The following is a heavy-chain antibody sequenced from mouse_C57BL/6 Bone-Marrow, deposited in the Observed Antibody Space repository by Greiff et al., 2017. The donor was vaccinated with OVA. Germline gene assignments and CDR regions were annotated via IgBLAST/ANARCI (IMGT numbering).Heavy chain of an antibody. J-gene: IGHJ3*01. D-gene: IGHD2-3*01. CDR1: GFTFSSYG. CDR2: ISSGGSYT. CDR3: ARRMAWFAY. V-gene: IGHV5-6*01. Sequence: EVQGVESGGDLVKPGGSLKLSCAASGFTFSSYGLPWVRQTPDKRLEWVATISSGGSYTYYPDSVKGRFTISRDNATTTLYLQRGILKSEDTAMYYCARRMAWFAYWGQGTLVTVSA.